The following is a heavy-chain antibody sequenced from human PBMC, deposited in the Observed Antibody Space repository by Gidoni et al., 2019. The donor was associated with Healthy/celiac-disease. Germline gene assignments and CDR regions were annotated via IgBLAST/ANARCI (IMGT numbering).Heavy chain of an antibody. J-gene: IGHJ4*02. CDR1: GGSLSSSSYY. Sequence: QLQLQESGPGLVKPSETLSLTCTVSGGSLSSSSYYWGWIRQPPGKGLEWIGSIYYSGSTYYNPSLKSRVTISVDTSKNQFSLKLSSVTAADTAVYYCARPGGGDSLYYFDYWGQGTLVTVSS. D-gene: IGHD2-21*02. V-gene: IGHV4-39*01. CDR2: IYYSGST. CDR3: ARPGGGDSLYYFDY.